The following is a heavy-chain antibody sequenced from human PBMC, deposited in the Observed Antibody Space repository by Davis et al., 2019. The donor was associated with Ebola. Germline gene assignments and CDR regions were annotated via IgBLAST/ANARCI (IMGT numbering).Heavy chain of an antibody. CDR1: GYTFTFYA. CDR2: INGDNSNT. CDR3: ARLRGPSWYFDL. D-gene: IGHD3-16*01. J-gene: IGHJ2*01. Sequence: AASVKVSCKASGYTFTFYAMHWVRQAPGQRLEWMGWINGDNSNTKYSQKFQGRVTITRDTSASIAYMDLSSLRSEDTAVYYCARLRGPSWYFDLWGRGTLVTVSS. V-gene: IGHV1-3*01.